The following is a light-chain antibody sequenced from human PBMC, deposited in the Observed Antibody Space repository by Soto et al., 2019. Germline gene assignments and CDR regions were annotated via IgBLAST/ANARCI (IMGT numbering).Light chain of an antibody. J-gene: IGKJ4*01. CDR1: QGISSY. CDR3: QHINSYPLT. CDR2: AAS. V-gene: IGKV1-9*01. Sequence: DIQLTQSPSFLSASVGDRVTITCRASQGISSYLAWYQQKPGKAPKLLIYAASTLQSGVPSRFSDSGSGTEFTLTISNLQPEDFATYYCQHINSYPLTFGGGTKVEIK.